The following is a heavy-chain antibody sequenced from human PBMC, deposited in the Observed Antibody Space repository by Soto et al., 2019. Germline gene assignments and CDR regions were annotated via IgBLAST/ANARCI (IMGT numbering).Heavy chain of an antibody. Sequence: QVQLVQSAGEVKKPGASVKVSCKASGYTFIRYGITWVRQAPGQGLEWMGWISPYNDYTIYAQKLXXRVTMTTDTSTXTXYXXLRSLKSDDTAVYYCARGGYYDNTWGKLSHYGLDVWGQGTSVTVSS. J-gene: IGHJ6*02. V-gene: IGHV1-18*01. CDR3: ARGGYYDNTWGKLSHYGLDV. CDR2: ISPYNDYT. CDR1: GYTFIRYG. D-gene: IGHD3-16*01.